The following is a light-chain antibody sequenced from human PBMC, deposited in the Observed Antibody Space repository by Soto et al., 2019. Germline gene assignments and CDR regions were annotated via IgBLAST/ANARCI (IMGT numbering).Light chain of an antibody. CDR3: QQYHAYSRT. CDR1: QSVNTW. V-gene: IGKV1-5*01. CDR2: DAS. J-gene: IGKJ1*01. Sequence: DSQMTQAPATLSASVGDRVTITCRASQSVNTWLAWYQQKPGKAPKTLIYDASDLESGVPSRFSGSGSGTEFTLTISSLQPDDFATYYCQQYHAYSRTFGQGTKV.